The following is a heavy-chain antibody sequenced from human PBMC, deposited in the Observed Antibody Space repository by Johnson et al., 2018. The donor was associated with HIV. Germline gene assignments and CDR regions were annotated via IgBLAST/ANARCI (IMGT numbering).Heavy chain of an antibody. CDR3: ARAERGYSISWVDAFDI. D-gene: IGHD6-13*01. CDR1: GFTFSSYG. Sequence: QMLLVESGGGVVQPERSLRLSCAASGFTFSSYGMHWVRQAPGKGLEWVAVISYDGSNKYYADSVKGRFTISRDNSKNTLYLQMNSLRTEDTAVYYCARAERGYSISWVDAFDIWGEGTMVTVSS. J-gene: IGHJ3*02. V-gene: IGHV3-30*03. CDR2: ISYDGSNK.